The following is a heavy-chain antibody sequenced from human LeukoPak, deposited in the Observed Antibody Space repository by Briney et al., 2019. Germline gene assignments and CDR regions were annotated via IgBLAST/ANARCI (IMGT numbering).Heavy chain of an antibody. CDR2: IDPKNGNR. CDR3: ARSHTQKEFCGDDRCYPTVWWFDP. Sequence: GASVKVSCKASGYTFSNNDINWVRQAPGQGLEWMAWIDPKNGNRGYAQNFQGRVTMTTDISINTAYLELSSLRSEDTAVYYCARSHTQKEFCGDDRCYPTVWWFDPWGQGTLVTVSS. CDR1: GYTFSNND. V-gene: IGHV1-8*01. J-gene: IGHJ5*02. D-gene: IGHD2-21*01.